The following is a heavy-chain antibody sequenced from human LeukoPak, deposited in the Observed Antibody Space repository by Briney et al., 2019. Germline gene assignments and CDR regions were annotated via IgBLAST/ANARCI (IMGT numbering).Heavy chain of an antibody. CDR2: IYYSGST. Sequence: SETLSLTYTVSGGSISSYYWSWIRRPPGKGLEWIGYIYYSGSTNYNPSLKSRVTISVDTSKNQFSLKLSSVTAADTAVYYCARGRYSSGWGGDNWFDPWGQGTLVTVSS. V-gene: IGHV4-59*08. D-gene: IGHD6-19*01. CDR1: GGSISSYY. J-gene: IGHJ5*02. CDR3: ARGRYSSGWGGDNWFDP.